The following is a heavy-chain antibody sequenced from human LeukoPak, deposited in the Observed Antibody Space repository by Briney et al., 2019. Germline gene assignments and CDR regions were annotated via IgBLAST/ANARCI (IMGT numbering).Heavy chain of an antibody. J-gene: IGHJ4*02. CDR1: GGSISGSNW. CDR3: ARDKAAAAGKSLDY. V-gene: IGHV4-4*02. D-gene: IGHD6-13*01. CDR2: IYHTGST. Sequence: SETLSLTCAVSGGSISGSNWWSWVRQPPGKGLEWIGEIYHTGSTNYNPSLKSRVTISVDKSKNHFSLRLSSVTAADTAVYYCARDKAAAAGKSLDYWGQGTLVTVSS.